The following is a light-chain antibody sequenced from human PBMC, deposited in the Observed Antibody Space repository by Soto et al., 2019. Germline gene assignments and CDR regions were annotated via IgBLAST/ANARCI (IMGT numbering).Light chain of an antibody. Sequence: DIQMTQSPSTLSASVGDRVTITCRASQSVSTWLAWYQQKPGQAPKLLIYKASNLENGVPSRFTGSGSGTEFTLTIISLQPDDFATYYCQQYNSWTFGQGTKVDI. V-gene: IGKV1-5*03. CDR1: QSVSTW. J-gene: IGKJ1*01. CDR2: KAS. CDR3: QQYNSWT.